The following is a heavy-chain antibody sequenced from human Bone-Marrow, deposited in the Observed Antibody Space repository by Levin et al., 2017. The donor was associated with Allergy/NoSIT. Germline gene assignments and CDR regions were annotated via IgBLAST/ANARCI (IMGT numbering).Heavy chain of an antibody. CDR2: ARNKASSYTT. CDR1: GFTFSDHY. Sequence: GESLKISCLTSGFTFSDHYMDWVRQAPGKGLEWVGRARNKASSYTTEYAPSVKGRFVISRDDLKKSLYLQMNSLKIEDTAVYYCAVTTQGYWGQGTLVTVSP. V-gene: IGHV3-72*01. D-gene: IGHD2-21*02. CDR3: AVTTQGY. J-gene: IGHJ4*02.